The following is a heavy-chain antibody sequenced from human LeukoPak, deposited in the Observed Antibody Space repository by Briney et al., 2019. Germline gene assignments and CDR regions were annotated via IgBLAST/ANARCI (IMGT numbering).Heavy chain of an antibody. Sequence: PGGSLRLSCAASGFTFSSYSMNWVRQAPGKGLEWVSYISSSSSTIYYADSVKGRFTISRDNAKNSLYLQMNSLRAEDTAVYYCARDSRSYQLPNDYWGQGTLVTVSS. CDR3: ARDSRSYQLPNDY. J-gene: IGHJ4*02. V-gene: IGHV3-48*04. CDR1: GFTFSSYS. CDR2: ISSSSSTI. D-gene: IGHD2-2*01.